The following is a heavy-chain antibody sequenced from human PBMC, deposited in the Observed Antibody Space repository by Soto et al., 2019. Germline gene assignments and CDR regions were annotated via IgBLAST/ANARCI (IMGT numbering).Heavy chain of an antibody. CDR3: ARHDTYYHILSFDY. D-gene: IGHD3-9*01. CDR2: IYYSGST. Sequence: SETLSLTCTVSGGSISSYYWSWIRQPPGKGLDWIGYIYYSGSTNYNPSLKSRVTISVDTSKNQFSLKLSSVTAADTAVYYCARHDTYYHILSFDYWGQGTLVNVSS. CDR1: GGSISSYY. J-gene: IGHJ4*02. V-gene: IGHV4-59*08.